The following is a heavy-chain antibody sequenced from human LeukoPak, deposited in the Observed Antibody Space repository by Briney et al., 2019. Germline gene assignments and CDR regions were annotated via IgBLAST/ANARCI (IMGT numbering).Heavy chain of an antibody. CDR2: INPNSGGT. J-gene: IGHJ4*02. CDR1: GYTFTGYY. D-gene: IGHD2-2*01. Sequence: ASVKVSCNASGYTFTGYYMHWVRQAPGQGLEWMGWINPNSGGTNYAQKFQGRVTMTRDTSISTAYMELSRLRSGDTAVYYCARGDIVVVPAAIMDYWGQGTLVTVSS. V-gene: IGHV1-2*02. CDR3: ARGDIVVVPAAIMDY.